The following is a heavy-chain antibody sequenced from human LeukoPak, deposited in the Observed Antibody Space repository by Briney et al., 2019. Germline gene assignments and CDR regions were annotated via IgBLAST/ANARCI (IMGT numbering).Heavy chain of an antibody. CDR3: ARERRAAANWFDP. CDR2: ISAYNGNT. Sequence: ASVKVSCKASGDTFSSYTISWVRQAPGQGLEWMGRISAYNGNTNYAQKLQGRVTMTTDTSTSTAYMELRSLRSDDTAVYYCARERRAAANWFDPWGQGTLVTVSS. V-gene: IGHV1-18*01. D-gene: IGHD6-13*01. CDR1: GDTFSSYT. J-gene: IGHJ5*02.